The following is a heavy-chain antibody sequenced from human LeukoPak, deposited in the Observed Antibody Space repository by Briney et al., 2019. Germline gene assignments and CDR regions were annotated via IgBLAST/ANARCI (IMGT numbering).Heavy chain of an antibody. J-gene: IGHJ4*02. CDR3: ARDRGYCPNGICYLYDY. CDR1: GYSFTNYW. CDR2: INSDGSST. V-gene: IGHV3-74*01. Sequence: GESLKISCKGSGYSFTNYWIGWVRQAPGKGLVWVSRINSDGSSTNYADSVKGRFTISRDNAKNTLYLQMNSLRAEDTAIYYCARDRGYCPNGICYLYDYWGQGTLVTVPS. D-gene: IGHD2-8*01.